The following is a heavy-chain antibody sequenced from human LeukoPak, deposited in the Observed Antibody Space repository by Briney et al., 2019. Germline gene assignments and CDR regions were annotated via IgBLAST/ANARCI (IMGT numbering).Heavy chain of an antibody. CDR3: ARAAAAGPPYYYYYMDV. Sequence: SETLSLTCTVSGGSISSYYWSWIRQPAGKGLEWIGRIYTSGSTNYNPSLKSRVTMSVDTSKNQFSLKLSSVTAADTAVYYCARAAAAGPPYYYYYMDVWGKGTTVTISS. CDR1: GGSISSYY. V-gene: IGHV4-4*07. J-gene: IGHJ6*03. CDR2: IYTSGST. D-gene: IGHD6-13*01.